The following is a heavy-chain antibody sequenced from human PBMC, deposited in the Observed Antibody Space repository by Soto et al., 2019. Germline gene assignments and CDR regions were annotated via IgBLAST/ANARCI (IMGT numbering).Heavy chain of an antibody. J-gene: IGHJ3*01. D-gene: IGHD3-16*01. CDR3: DSSARGQAVDL. V-gene: IGHV3-48*03. CDR1: SFLFSSYT. Sequence: VELVASGGDLVQPGGSLRLTCTASSFLFSSYTMNWVRQAPGKGLEWIAYISGSGATIHYADSVKGRFTSSRDTAKKSLCPAKKSLRGQCTAVYYGDSSARGQAVDLWGQGTLVTVSS. CDR2: ISGSGATI.